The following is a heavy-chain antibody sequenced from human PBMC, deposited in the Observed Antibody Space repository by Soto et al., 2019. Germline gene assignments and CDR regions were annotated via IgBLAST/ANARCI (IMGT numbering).Heavy chain of an antibody. V-gene: IGHV3-66*01. CDR2: IYSGGST. Sequence: EVQLVESGGGLVQPGGSLRLSCAASGFTVSSSYMSWVRQTPGKGLEWVSVIYSGGSTHYADSVKGRFTISRDNSENTLYLQMNSLGAEDTAVYYCARDHQMRPKTIFGEMNPSYFDYWGQGTLVTVSS. J-gene: IGHJ4*02. CDR3: ARDHQMRPKTIFGEMNPSYFDY. CDR1: GFTVSSSY. D-gene: IGHD3-3*01.